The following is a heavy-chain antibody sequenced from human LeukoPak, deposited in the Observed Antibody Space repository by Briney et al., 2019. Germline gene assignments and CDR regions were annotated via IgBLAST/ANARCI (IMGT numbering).Heavy chain of an antibody. CDR2: ISSSGSYI. V-gene: IGHV3-21*06. CDR1: GFTFSSYN. D-gene: IGHD6-19*01. Sequence: GGPLRLSCAASGFTFSSYNMNWVRQAPGKGLEWVSFISSSGSYIYYADSVKGRFTISRDNAKNSLYLQMNSLRAEDTAVYYCARGSAVAGPPDDYWGQGTLVSVSS. CDR3: ARGSAVAGPPDDY. J-gene: IGHJ4*02.